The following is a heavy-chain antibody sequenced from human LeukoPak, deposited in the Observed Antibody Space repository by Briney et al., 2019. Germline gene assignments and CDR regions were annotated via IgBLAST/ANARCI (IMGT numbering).Heavy chain of an antibody. V-gene: IGHV4-31*11. D-gene: IGHD4-17*01. J-gene: IGHJ6*02. CDR1: GGSINSGGYY. CDR2: IHYSGST. CDR3: ARDEVDYGERDSYYYGVDV. Sequence: SETLSLTCAVSGGSINSGGYYWSWIRQHPGKGLEWIGYIHYSGSTYYNPSLKSRVTISIDTSKNQFSLKLNSVTAADTAVYYCARDEVDYGERDSYYYGVDVWGQGTTVTVSS.